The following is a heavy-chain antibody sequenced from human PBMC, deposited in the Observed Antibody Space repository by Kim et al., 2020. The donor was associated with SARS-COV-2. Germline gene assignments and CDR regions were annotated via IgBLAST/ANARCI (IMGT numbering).Heavy chain of an antibody. V-gene: IGHV5-51*01. CDR2: IFPGDSAT. CDR3: ARRFYYHGSGSYIDY. Sequence: GESLKISCQVSGYNITTYWIAWVRQTPGKGLEWMGIIFPGDSATRYSPPFEGQVTMSVDTYMSIAYLEWKSLKASDTATYFCARRFYYHGSGSYIDYWGQGALVTVSS. CDR1: GYNITTYW. J-gene: IGHJ4*02. D-gene: IGHD3-10*01.